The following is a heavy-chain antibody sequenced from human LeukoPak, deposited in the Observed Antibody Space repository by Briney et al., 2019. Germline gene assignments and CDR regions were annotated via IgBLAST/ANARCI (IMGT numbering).Heavy chain of an antibody. D-gene: IGHD6-19*01. CDR2: FDPEDGET. CDR3: ARGQKQWLVRYYYYYMDV. CDR1: GYTLTELS. Sequence: GASVKVSCKVSGYTLTELSMHWVRQAPGKGLEWMGGFDPEDGETIYAQKFQGRVTMAEDTSTDTTYMELSSLRSEDTAVYYCARGQKQWLVRYYYYYMDVWGKGTTVTVSS. V-gene: IGHV1-24*01. J-gene: IGHJ6*03.